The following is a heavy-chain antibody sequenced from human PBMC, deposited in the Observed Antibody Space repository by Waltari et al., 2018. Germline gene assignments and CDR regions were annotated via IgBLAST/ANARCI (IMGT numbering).Heavy chain of an antibody. J-gene: IGHJ4*02. CDR1: GFTFSSHW. CDR3: ARDLVLGSGSNDY. D-gene: IGHD3-10*01. V-gene: IGHV3-74*01. Sequence: EVQLVESGGGLVQRGGSLGLDCAASGFTFSSHWMDWVRQAPGKALVGVSRMTTDGSGANYADSVKGRFTISRDNAKNTLYLQMNSLRVEDTAVYFCARDLVLGSGSNDYWGLGTLVTVSS. CDR2: MTTDGSGA.